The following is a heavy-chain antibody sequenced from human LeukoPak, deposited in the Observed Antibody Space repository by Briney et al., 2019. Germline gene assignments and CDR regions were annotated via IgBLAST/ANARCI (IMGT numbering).Heavy chain of an antibody. J-gene: IGHJ2*01. CDR2: IIEKGNA. CDR1: GGSFSSYS. CDR3: ARGYYPPLWYFDL. V-gene: IGHV4-34*01. D-gene: IGHD3-10*01. Sequence: SETLSLTCALYGGSFSSYSWSWTWIRQTPEKGLEWIGEIIEKGNANYNPSLKSRVTIDLDTSKNQFSLKLTSMTAADTAMYYCARGYYPPLWYFDLWGRGTLVTVSS.